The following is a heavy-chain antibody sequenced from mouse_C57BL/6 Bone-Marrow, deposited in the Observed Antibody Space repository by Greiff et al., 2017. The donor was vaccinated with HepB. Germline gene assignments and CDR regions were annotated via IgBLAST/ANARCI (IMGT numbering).Heavy chain of an antibody. CDR1: GFTFSSYG. V-gene: IGHV5-6*02. CDR3: ARQHYYGSSYVWFAY. CDR2: ISSGGSYT. Sequence: EVMLVESGGDLVKPGGSLKLSCAASGFTFSSYGMSWVRQTPDKRLEWVATISSGGSYTYYPDSVKGRFTISRDNAKNTLDLQMSSLKSEDTAMYYCARQHYYGSSYVWFAYWGQGTLVTVSA. D-gene: IGHD1-1*01. J-gene: IGHJ3*01.